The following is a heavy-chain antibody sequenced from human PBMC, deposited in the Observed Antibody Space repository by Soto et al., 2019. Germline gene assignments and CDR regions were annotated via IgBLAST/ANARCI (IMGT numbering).Heavy chain of an antibody. CDR3: ANDLWGVLRYFDWPRRGDNWFDP. CDR1: GSTFSSYA. D-gene: IGHD3-9*01. Sequence: PGGSLRLSCAASGSTFSSYAMSLVRQAPGKGLEWVSSISGSGGSTYYADSVKGRFTISRDNSKNTLYLQMNSLRAEDTAVYYCANDLWGVLRYFDWPRRGDNWFDPWDQGTRVTVSP. CDR2: ISGSGGST. V-gene: IGHV3-23*01. J-gene: IGHJ5*02.